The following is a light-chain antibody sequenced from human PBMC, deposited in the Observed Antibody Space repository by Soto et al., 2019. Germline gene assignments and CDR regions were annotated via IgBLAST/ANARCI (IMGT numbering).Light chain of an antibody. CDR2: DAS. V-gene: IGKV1-5*01. CDR1: QSIGSW. Sequence: DIQMTQSPSTLSASVGDRVTITCRASQSIGSWLAWYQQKPGKAPKLLIYDASSLESGVPSRFSGSGSGTEFTLTISNLQPDDFATYYCQKYNSAPPITFGQGTRLEIK. J-gene: IGKJ5*01. CDR3: QKYNSAPPIT.